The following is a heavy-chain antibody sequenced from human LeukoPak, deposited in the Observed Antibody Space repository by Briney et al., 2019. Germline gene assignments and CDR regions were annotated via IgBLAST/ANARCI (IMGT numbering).Heavy chain of an antibody. Sequence: ASGPTLVNPTQTLTLTCTFSGLSLSTSGVGVGWIRQPPGKALEWLALIYWDDDKRYSPSLKSRLTITKDTSKNQVVLTMTNMDPVDTATYYCAHSLLITMVRGVTFDYWGQGTLVTVSS. CDR3: AHSLLITMVRGVTFDY. D-gene: IGHD3-10*01. V-gene: IGHV2-5*02. CDR2: IYWDDDK. J-gene: IGHJ4*02. CDR1: GLSLSTSGVG.